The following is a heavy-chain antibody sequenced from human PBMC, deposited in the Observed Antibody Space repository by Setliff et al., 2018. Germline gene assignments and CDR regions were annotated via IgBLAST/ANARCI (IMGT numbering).Heavy chain of an antibody. V-gene: IGHV3-72*01. Sequence: GESLKISCAASGFTFGDHFMDWVRQPPGKGLEWVGRIKNKVNTFSTQYAASVNGRFSISRDDSKSSLYLQMNSLKSEDTAVYYCARVGYCDGPTCYPFDYRGPGTLVTVSS. CDR3: ARVGYCDGPTCYPFDY. D-gene: IGHD2-2*01. CDR1: GFTFGDHF. J-gene: IGHJ4*02. CDR2: IKNKVNTFST.